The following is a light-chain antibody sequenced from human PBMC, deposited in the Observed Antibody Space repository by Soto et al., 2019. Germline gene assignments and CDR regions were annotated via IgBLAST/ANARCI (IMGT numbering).Light chain of an antibody. CDR2: DAS. CDR3: QQFGTSFPYT. Sequence: EIVLTQSPGTLSLSPGERATLTCRASQSVSSSYLAWYQQKPGQAPSLLMYDASSRATGIPDRFSGSGSGTDFTLTISRLEPEDFAVYYCQQFGTSFPYTFGQGTKLDIK. V-gene: IGKV3-20*01. CDR1: QSVSSSY. J-gene: IGKJ2*01.